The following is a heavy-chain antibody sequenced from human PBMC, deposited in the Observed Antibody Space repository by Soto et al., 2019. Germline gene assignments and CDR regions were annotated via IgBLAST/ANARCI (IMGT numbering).Heavy chain of an antibody. V-gene: IGHV4-39*01. J-gene: IGHJ6*02. CDR3: ARQSGYSSSWYYYYYGMDV. D-gene: IGHD6-13*01. CDR2: IYYSGST. Sequence: PSETLSLTCTVSGGSISSSSYYWGWIRQPPGKGLEWIGSIYYSGSTYYNPSLKSRVTISVDTSKNQFSLKLSSVTAADTAVYYRARQSGYSSSWYYYYYGMDVWGQGTTVTVSS. CDR1: GGSISSSSYY.